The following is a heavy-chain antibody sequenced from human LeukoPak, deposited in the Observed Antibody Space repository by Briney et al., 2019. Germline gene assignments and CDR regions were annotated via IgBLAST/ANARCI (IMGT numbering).Heavy chain of an antibody. J-gene: IGHJ4*02. D-gene: IGHD6-13*01. CDR1: GFTFSSYS. V-gene: IGHV3-21*03. Sequence: GGSLRLSCAASGFTFSSYSMNWVRQAPGKGLEWVSSISSSSSYIYYADSVKGRFTISRDNAKNSLYLQMNSLKTEDTAVYYCTTGSIAAAGTWYWGQGTLVTVSS. CDR3: TTGSIAAAGTWY. CDR2: ISSSSSYI.